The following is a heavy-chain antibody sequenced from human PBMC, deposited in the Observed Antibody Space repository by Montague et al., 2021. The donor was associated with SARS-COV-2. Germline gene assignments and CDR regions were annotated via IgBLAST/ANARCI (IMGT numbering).Heavy chain of an antibody. D-gene: IGHD1-26*01. J-gene: IGHJ4*02. CDR3: ARLRTGSYVFDY. CDR2: IHYTGNT. Sequence: SETLSLTCTVSGGSFNGYYWSWIRQSPGKGLDWIGYIHYTGNTNYNPSLKGRVTITLDTAKSQFSLRLSSVTAADTAVYSCARLRTGSYVFDYWGQGALVTVSS. CDR1: GGSFNGYY. V-gene: IGHV4-59*08.